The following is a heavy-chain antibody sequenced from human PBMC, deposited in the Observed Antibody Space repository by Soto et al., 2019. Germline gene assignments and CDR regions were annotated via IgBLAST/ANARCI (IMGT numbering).Heavy chain of an antibody. CDR1: GFTFSSYA. J-gene: IGHJ6*03. Sequence: GGSLRLSCAASGFTFSSYAMSWVRQAPGKGLEWVSAISGSGGSTYYADSVKGRFTISRDNSKNTLYLQMNSLRAEDTAVYYCAKVGITIFGVVQSPDYYYMDVWGKGTTVTVS. CDR3: AKVGITIFGVVQSPDYYYMDV. CDR2: ISGSGGST. D-gene: IGHD3-3*01. V-gene: IGHV3-23*01.